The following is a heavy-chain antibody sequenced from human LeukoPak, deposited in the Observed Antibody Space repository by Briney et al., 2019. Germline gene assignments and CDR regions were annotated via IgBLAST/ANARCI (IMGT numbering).Heavy chain of an antibody. J-gene: IGHJ4*02. Sequence: ASVKVSCKASGYTFTGYYMHWVRQAPGKGLEWMGWINPNSGGTNYAQKFQGRVTMTRDTSISTAYMELSSLTFDDTAVYYCARSQESCSGGTCPGDYWGQGTLVTVSS. V-gene: IGHV1-2*02. D-gene: IGHD2-15*01. CDR1: GYTFTGYY. CDR3: ARSQESCSGGTCPGDY. CDR2: INPNSGGT.